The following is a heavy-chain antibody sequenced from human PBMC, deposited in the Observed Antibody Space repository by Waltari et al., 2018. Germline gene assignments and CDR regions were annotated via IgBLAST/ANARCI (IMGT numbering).Heavy chain of an antibody. CDR3: ARESSAEQLDPIDY. Sequence: EVQLVESGGGLVKPGGSLRLSCAASGFTFSSYSMNWVRQAPGKGLEWVSSISSSSSYIYYADSVKGRFTISRDNAKNSLYLQMNSLRAEDTAVYYCARESSAEQLDPIDYWGQGTLVTVSS. CDR2: ISSSSSYI. V-gene: IGHV3-21*01. J-gene: IGHJ4*02. CDR1: GFTFSSYS. D-gene: IGHD6-6*01.